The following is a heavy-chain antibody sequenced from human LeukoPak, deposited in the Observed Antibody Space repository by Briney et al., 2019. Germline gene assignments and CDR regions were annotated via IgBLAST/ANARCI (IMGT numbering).Heavy chain of an antibody. CDR1: GFTFSSYG. CDR2: ISHDGSNK. CDR3: VKSDKGSGWYGHDYLDY. D-gene: IGHD6-19*01. Sequence: GGSLRLSCAASGFTFSSYGMHWVRQAPGKGLEWVAVISHDGSNKYYADSVKGRFTISRDNSKNTLYLQMNSLRAEDTAVYYCVKSDKGSGWYGHDYLDYWGQGTLVTVSS. J-gene: IGHJ4*02. V-gene: IGHV3-30*18.